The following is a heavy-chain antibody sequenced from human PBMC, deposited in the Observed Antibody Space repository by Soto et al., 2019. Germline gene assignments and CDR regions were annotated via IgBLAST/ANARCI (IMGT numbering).Heavy chain of an antibody. CDR1: GFSFSSYW. V-gene: IGHV3-74*01. Sequence: GGSLRLSCAASGFSFSSYWLHWFRQAPGKGLVWVSRINSDGSSTSYADSVKGRFTISRDNAKNTLYLQMNSLRAEDTAVYYCARGAYDSSGRANDYWGQGTLVTVST. J-gene: IGHJ4*02. CDR3: ARGAYDSSGRANDY. CDR2: INSDGSST. D-gene: IGHD3-22*01.